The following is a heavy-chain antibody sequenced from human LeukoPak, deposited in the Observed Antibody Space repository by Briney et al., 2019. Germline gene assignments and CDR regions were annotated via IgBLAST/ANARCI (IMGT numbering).Heavy chain of an antibody. CDR1: GYTFTSYY. V-gene: IGHV1-46*01. CDR2: INPSGGST. Sequence: ASVRVSCKASGYTFTSYYMHWVRQAPGQGLEWMGIINPSGGSTSYAQKFQGRVTMTRDTSTSTVYMELSSLRSGDTAVYYCARQLHGGLRIDAFDIWGQGTMVTVSS. CDR3: ARQLHGGLRIDAFDI. D-gene: IGHD1-1*01. J-gene: IGHJ3*02.